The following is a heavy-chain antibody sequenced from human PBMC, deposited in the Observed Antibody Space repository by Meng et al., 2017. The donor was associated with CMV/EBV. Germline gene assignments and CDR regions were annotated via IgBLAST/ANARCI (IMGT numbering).Heavy chain of an antibody. D-gene: IGHD6-13*01. CDR1: GFTFSSYA. V-gene: IGHV3-23*01. J-gene: IGHJ4*02. Sequence: LSLTCAASGFTFSSYAMSWVRPAPGKGLEWVSAISGSGGSTYYADSVKGRFTISRDNSKNTLYLQMNSLRAEDTAVYYCAKGIIAAAGPIDYWGQGTLVTVSS. CDR3: AKGIIAAAGPIDY. CDR2: ISGSGGST.